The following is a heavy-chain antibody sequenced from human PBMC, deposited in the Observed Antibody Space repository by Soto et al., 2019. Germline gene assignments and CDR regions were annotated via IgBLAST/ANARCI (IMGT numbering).Heavy chain of an antibody. V-gene: IGHV4-59*01. Sequence: SETLSLTCTVSGGSISSYYWSWIRQPPGKGLEWIGYIYYSGSTNYNPSLKSRVTISVDTSKNQFSLKLSSVTAADTAVYYCARDRSITMIGSFDDWGQGTLVTVSS. CDR3: ARDRSITMIGSFDD. CDR1: GGSISSYY. D-gene: IGHD3-22*01. CDR2: IYYSGST. J-gene: IGHJ4*02.